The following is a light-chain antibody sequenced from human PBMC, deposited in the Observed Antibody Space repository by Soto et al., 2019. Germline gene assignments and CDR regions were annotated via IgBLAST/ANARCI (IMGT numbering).Light chain of an antibody. CDR2: AAS. J-gene: IGKJ4*01. V-gene: IGKV3-15*01. CDR3: QQYANWPPVI. CDR1: QSVSGK. Sequence: ETVMTQSPATLSVSPGERVTLSCRASQSVSGKVAWYQQKPGQPPSLLICAASTRATGVPARFSGSGSGTEFTLTITSLQSEDFAVYFCQQYANWPPVIFGGGTKVEIK.